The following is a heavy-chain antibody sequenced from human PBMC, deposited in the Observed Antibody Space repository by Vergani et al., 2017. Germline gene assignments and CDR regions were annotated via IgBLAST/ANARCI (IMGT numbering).Heavy chain of an antibody. D-gene: IGHD3-22*01. CDR2: FYPGDSAT. CDR1: GYSFTSYW. J-gene: IGHJ4*02. CDR3: ARSAIHYYDSSGPKGWWDY. Sequence: EVQLVQSGAEVKKPGESLKISCKGSGYSFTSYWIGWARQMPGKGLVWRGIFYPGDSATRYRPTFQGQVTISADKSLSTAYLQWSSLKASDTAMYYCARSAIHYYDSSGPKGWWDYWGQGTLVTVSS. V-gene: IGHV5-51*01.